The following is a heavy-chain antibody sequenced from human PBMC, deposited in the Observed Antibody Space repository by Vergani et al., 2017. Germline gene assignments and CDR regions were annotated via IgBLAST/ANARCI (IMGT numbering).Heavy chain of an antibody. J-gene: IGHJ4*02. CDR2: INPSSRTF. CDR1: GFTFIMRA. CDR3: ARGGGIVGAMLQV. Sequence: EVQLVESGGGLVQPGGSLRLSCAASGFTFIMRAMSWVRQAPGKGLEWISYINPSSRTFYYADSVKGRLTISRDNAKNSLFLQMDSLRAEDTAVYYCARGGGIVGAMLQVWGPGTLVTVSS. D-gene: IGHD1-26*01. V-gene: IGHV3-48*04.